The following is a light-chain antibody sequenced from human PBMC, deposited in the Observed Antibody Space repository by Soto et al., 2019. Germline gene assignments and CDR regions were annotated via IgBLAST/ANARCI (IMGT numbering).Light chain of an antibody. Sequence: GMAQSSGALSSSSEAGATLSRSASRSINSNLAWYQQKPGQAPRLLIYGASTRATGIPARFSGSGSGTEFTLTISSLQSEDFAVYYCQQYNNWPKTFGQGTKVDIK. CDR1: RSINSN. CDR2: GAS. J-gene: IGKJ1*01. V-gene: IGKV3-15*01. CDR3: QQYNNWPKT.